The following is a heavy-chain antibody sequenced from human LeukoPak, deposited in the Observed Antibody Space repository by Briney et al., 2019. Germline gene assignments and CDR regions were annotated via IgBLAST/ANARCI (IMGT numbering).Heavy chain of an antibody. CDR3: TREGTSGYFHYFDY. CDR2: IRSKAYGGTT. D-gene: IGHD3-22*01. V-gene: IGHV3-49*04. J-gene: IGHJ4*02. Sequence: QSGGSLRLSCTASGFTFGDYAMSWVRQAPGKGLEWVGFIRSKAYGGTTEYAASVKGRFTISRDDSKSIAYLQMNSLKTEDTAVYYCTREGTSGYFHYFDYWGQGTLVTGSS. CDR1: GFTFGDYA.